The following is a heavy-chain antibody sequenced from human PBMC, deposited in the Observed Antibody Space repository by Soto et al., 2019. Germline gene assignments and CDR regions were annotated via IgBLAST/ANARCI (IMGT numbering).Heavy chain of an antibody. CDR2: ISGSGGST. V-gene: IGHV3-23*01. D-gene: IGHD6-6*01. Sequence: LRLSCAASGFTFSSYAMSWVRQAPGKGLEWVSAISGSGGSTYYADSVKGRFTISRDNSKNTLYLQMNSLRAEDTAVYYCAKDYGSARYYYYGMDVWGQGTTVTVSS. CDR1: GFTFSSYA. J-gene: IGHJ6*02. CDR3: AKDYGSARYYYYGMDV.